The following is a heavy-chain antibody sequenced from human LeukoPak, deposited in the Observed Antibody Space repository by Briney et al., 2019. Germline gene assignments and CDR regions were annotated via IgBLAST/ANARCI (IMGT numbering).Heavy chain of an antibody. J-gene: IGHJ4*02. Sequence: PSETLSLTCTVSGDSISISTYYWGWIRQPPGKGLEWIGSISYSGSTYYNPSLKSRVTISVDTSKNQFSLKLSSVTAADTAVYYCAREGGQRGYSYVDYWGQGTLVTVSS. CDR1: GDSISISTYY. CDR2: ISYSGST. V-gene: IGHV4-39*07. D-gene: IGHD5-18*01. CDR3: AREGGQRGYSYVDY.